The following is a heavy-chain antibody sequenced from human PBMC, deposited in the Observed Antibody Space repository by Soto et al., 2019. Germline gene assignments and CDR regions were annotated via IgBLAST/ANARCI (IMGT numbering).Heavy chain of an antibody. Sequence: QVQLVQSGAEVKKPGASVKVSCKASGYTFTSYEITWVRQAPGQGLEWMGWMDPNSGVSGNAQRFQGRVTMTRNTSITTAHMELSSLRSEDTAVYFCARTRKFDFWRKGLDVWGQGTTVTVSS. CDR3: ARTRKFDFWRKGLDV. D-gene: IGHD3-3*01. V-gene: IGHV1-8*01. CDR1: GYTFTSYE. CDR2: MDPNSGVS. J-gene: IGHJ6*02.